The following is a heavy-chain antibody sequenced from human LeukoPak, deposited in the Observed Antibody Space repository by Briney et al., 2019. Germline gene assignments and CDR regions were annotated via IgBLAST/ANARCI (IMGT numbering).Heavy chain of an antibody. CDR1: GYTLTELS. V-gene: IGHV1-24*01. D-gene: IGHD1-26*01. CDR3: ATKREGTVGAHDAFDI. CDR2: FDPEDGET. Sequence: ASVTVSCKVSGYTLTELSMHWVRQAPGKGLEWMGGFDPEDGETIYAQKFQGRGTMTEDTSTDTAYMELSSLRSEDTAVYYCATKREGTVGAHDAFDIWGQGTMVTVSS. J-gene: IGHJ3*02.